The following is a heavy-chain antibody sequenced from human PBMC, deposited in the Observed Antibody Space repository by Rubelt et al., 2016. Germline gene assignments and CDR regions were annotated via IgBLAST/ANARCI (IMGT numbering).Heavy chain of an antibody. CDR2: NYPGDSDT. D-gene: IGHD5-18*01. V-gene: IGHV5-51*01. CDR3: ARLLQLWPFDY. Sequence: EVQLVQSGAEVKKPGESLKISCKGSGYSFTSYWIGWVRQMPGKGLEWMGNNYPGDSDTRYSPAFQGQVTISADKSISTSYRQWRSLKASDTAMYYWARLLQLWPFDYWGQGTLVTVSS. CDR1: GYSFTSYW. J-gene: IGHJ4*02.